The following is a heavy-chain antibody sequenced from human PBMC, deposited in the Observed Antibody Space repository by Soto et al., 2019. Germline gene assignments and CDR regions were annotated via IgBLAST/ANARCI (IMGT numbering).Heavy chain of an antibody. V-gene: IGHV1-2*04. D-gene: IGHD4-17*01. Sequence: ASLNVSCNESGYNFTGYYMHWVRQAPGQGLEWMGWINPNSGGTNYAQKFQGWVTMTRDTSISTAYMELGRLRSDDTAVYYCARGTTVTTGAYFYGMDVWGHVTSVTVSS. CDR3: ARGTTVTTGAYFYGMDV. J-gene: IGHJ6*02. CDR1: GYNFTGYY. CDR2: INPNSGGT.